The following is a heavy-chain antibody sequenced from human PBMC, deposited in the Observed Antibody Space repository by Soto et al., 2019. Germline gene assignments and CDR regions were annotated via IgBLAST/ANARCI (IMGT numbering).Heavy chain of an antibody. CDR2: ISPSGGST. Sequence: GASVKVSCKASGYTFTSYYMHWVRQAPGQGLEWMGIISPSGGSTSYAQKFQGRVTMTRDTSTSTVYMELSSLRSEDTAVYYCATSRYSSGWYYYWGQGTLVTVSS. CDR3: ATSRYSSGWYYY. J-gene: IGHJ4*02. D-gene: IGHD6-19*01. CDR1: GYTFTSYY. V-gene: IGHV1-46*03.